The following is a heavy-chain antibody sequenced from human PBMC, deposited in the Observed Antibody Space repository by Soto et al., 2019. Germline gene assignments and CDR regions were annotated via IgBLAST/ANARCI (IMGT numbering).Heavy chain of an antibody. CDR1: GFTFSSYG. CDR3: HAEPPGVRRPSRNWFDP. CDR2: ISYDGSNK. J-gene: IGHJ5*02. V-gene: IGHV3-30*03. Sequence: GGSLRLSCAASGFTFSSYGIHWVRQAPGKGLEWVAVISYDGSNKYYADSVEGRFTISRDNSKNTLYVQINSLRVEDTAVYYCHAEPPGVRRPSRNWFDPWGQGTQVTVSS. D-gene: IGHD3-10*01.